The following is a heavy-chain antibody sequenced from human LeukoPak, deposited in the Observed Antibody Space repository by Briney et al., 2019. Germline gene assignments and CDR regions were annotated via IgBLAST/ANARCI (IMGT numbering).Heavy chain of an antibody. CDR2: ISAYNGNT. J-gene: IGHJ5*02. Sequence: GASVKVSCKASGYTFTSYGISWVRQAPGQGLEWMGWISAYNGNTNYAQKFQGRVTITTDESTSTAYMELSSLRSEDTAVYYCARDRGDCSSTSCYHWFDPWGQGTLVTVSS. V-gene: IGHV1-18*01. CDR3: ARDRGDCSSTSCYHWFDP. D-gene: IGHD2-2*01. CDR1: GYTFTSYG.